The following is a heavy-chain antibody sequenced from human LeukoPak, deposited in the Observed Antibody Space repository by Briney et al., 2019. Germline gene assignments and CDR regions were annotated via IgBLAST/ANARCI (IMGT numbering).Heavy chain of an antibody. Sequence: GGSLRLSCAASGFTFSSYAMHWVRQAPGKGLEWVAVISYDGSNKYYADSVKGRFTISRDNSKNTLYLQMNSLRAEDTAVYYCAKTRTEATVDYWGQGTLVTVSS. J-gene: IGHJ4*02. CDR3: AKTRTEATVDY. CDR2: ISYDGSNK. V-gene: IGHV3-30-3*02. CDR1: GFTFSSYA. D-gene: IGHD5-12*01.